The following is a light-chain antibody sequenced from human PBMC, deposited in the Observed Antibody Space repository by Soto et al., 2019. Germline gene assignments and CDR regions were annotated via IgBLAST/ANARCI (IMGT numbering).Light chain of an antibody. J-gene: IGKJ4*01. CDR3: QQYDNLPLT. CDR2: DAS. CDR1: HDISNY. V-gene: IGKV1-33*01. Sequence: DIQMTQSPSSLSASVGDRVTITCQASHDISNYLNWYQYKPGTAPKLLTYDASNLETGVPSRFSGSGSGTDFTFTISRLQPEDIATYYCQQYDNLPLTFGGGTKVEI.